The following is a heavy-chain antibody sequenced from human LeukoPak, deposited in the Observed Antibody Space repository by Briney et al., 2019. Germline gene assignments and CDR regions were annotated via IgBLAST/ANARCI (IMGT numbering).Heavy chain of an antibody. CDR2: ISAYNGNT. J-gene: IGHJ4*02. V-gene: IGHV1-18*01. CDR3: ASTELYYDSSGYSPIDFDY. D-gene: IGHD3-22*01. CDR1: GYTLTSYG. Sequence: ASVKVSCKASGYTLTSYGISWVRQAPGQGLEWIGWISAYNGNTNYAQKLQGRVTMTTDTSTSTAYMELRSLRSDDTAVYYCASTELYYDSSGYSPIDFDYWGQGTLVTVSS.